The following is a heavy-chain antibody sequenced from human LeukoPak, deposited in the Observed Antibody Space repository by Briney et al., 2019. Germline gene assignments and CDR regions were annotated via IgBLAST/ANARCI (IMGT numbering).Heavy chain of an antibody. V-gene: IGHV4-4*07. CDR2: IYSSVST. CDR3: ARVGGTGYGRLDY. CDR1: GGSINNYY. Sequence: PSETLSLTCTVSGGSINNYYWTWIRQPAGKGLEWIGRIYSSVSTNYNPSLKSRVTMSVDMSKNQFSLKLSSVTAADTAMYYCARVGGTGYGRLDYWGQGTLVTVSS. J-gene: IGHJ4*02. D-gene: IGHD2-15*01.